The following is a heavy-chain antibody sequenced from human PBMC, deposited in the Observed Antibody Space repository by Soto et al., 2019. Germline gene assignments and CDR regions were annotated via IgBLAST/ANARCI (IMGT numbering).Heavy chain of an antibody. D-gene: IGHD3-22*01. J-gene: IGHJ4*02. Sequence: SVKVSCKASGGTFSSYAISWVRQAPGQGLEWMGGIIPIFGTANYAQKFQGRVTITADESTSTAYMELSSLRSEDTAVYYCATSRGSGYSDRSGYYYIDRRPGYWGQGTLVTVYS. CDR3: ATSRGSGYSDRSGYYYIDRRPGY. CDR2: IIPIFGTA. V-gene: IGHV1-69*13. CDR1: GGTFSSYA.